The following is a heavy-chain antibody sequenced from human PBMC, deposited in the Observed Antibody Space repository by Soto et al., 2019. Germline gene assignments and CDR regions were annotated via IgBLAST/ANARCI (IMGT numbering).Heavy chain of an antibody. D-gene: IGHD2-15*01. V-gene: IGHV4-59*01. CDR3: ARADPDASVGY. J-gene: IGHJ4*02. CDR2: ISYSGST. CDR1: GGSMSSYY. Sequence: PSETLSLTCTVSGGSMSSYYWTWLRQSPGRGLEWIGYISYSGSTYYNPSLKSRVTISADTSKNQFSLRMNSMIAADTDVYYCARADPDASVGYWGQGTLVTVSS.